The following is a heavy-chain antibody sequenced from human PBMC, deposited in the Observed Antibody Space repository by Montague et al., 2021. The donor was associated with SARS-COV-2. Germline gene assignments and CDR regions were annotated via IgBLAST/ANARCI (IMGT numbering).Heavy chain of an antibody. V-gene: IGHV4-59*02. Sequence: SETLSLTCTVSGSSVRSYYWSWIPQPPGKGLEWTGYIYDSGSTYXXLSLKSRVPISVDTSKNQFSLKLSSVTAADTAVYYCARENTVTTFGGPYYIDSWGQGTM. D-gene: IGHD4-17*01. CDR3: ARENTVTTFGGPYYIDS. J-gene: IGHJ4*02. CDR2: IYDSGST. CDR1: GSSVRSYY.